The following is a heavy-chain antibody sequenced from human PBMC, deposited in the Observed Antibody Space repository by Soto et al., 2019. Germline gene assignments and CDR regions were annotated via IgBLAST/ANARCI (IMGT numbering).Heavy chain of an antibody. Sequence: SQTLSLTCVISGDSVSSNSAAWNWIRQSPSRGLEWLGRTYYRSRWYNDYAVSVRSRITVNADTSKNQFSLHLSSVTPEDTAVYYCARVRLSVPAGTFTEPHTDKQATQTFDPWGQGTLVTVSS. CDR3: ARVRLSVPAGTFTEPHTDKQATQTFDP. CDR2: TYYRSRWYN. CDR1: GDSVSSNSAA. V-gene: IGHV6-1*01. J-gene: IGHJ5*02. D-gene: IGHD6-13*01.